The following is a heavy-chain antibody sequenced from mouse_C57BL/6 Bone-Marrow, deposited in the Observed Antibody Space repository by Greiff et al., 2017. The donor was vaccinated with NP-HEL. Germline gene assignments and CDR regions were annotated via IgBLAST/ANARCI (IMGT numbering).Heavy chain of an antibody. D-gene: IGHD2-5*01. CDR3: ARHYSNPSYAMDY. CDR2: IDPSDSYT. J-gene: IGHJ4*01. V-gene: IGHV1-50*01. CDR1: GYTFTSYW. Sequence: QVQLKQPGAELVKPGASVKLSCKASGYTFTSYWMQWVKQRPGQGLEWIGEIDPSDSYTNYNQKFKGKATLTVDTSSSTAYMQLSSLTSEDSAVYYCARHYSNPSYAMDYWGQGTSVTVSS.